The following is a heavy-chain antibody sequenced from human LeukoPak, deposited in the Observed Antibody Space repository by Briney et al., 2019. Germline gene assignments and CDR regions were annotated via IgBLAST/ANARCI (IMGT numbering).Heavy chain of an antibody. CDR2: IWYDGSNK. D-gene: IGHD3-22*01. CDR1: GFTFSSYG. V-gene: IGHV3-33*06. J-gene: IGHJ4*02. Sequence: GRSLRLSCAASGFTFSSYGMHWVRQAPGKGLAWVAVIWYDGSNKYYADSVKGRFTISRDNSKNTLYLQMNSLRAEDTAVYYCAKSSSRYYDSSGQYTDYWGQGTLVTVSS. CDR3: AKSSSRYYDSSGQYTDY.